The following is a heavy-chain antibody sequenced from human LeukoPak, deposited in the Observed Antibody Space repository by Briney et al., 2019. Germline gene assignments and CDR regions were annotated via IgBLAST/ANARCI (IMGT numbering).Heavy chain of an antibody. D-gene: IGHD3-9*01. CDR2: ISWNSGSI. CDR3: TRDLMDYDVSTGLHHYYMDV. Sequence: GGSLRLSCAASGFTFDDYAMHWVRQAPGKGLEWVSGISWNSGSIGYADSVRGRFTISRDNAKNTLYLQMNTLRVEDTAVYYCTRDLMDYDVSTGLHHYYMDVWGQGTTVTVSS. CDR1: GFTFDDYA. V-gene: IGHV3-9*01. J-gene: IGHJ6*02.